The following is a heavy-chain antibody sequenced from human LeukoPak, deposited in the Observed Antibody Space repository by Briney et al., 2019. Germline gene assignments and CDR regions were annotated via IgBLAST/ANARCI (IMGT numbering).Heavy chain of an antibody. CDR3: AKDSYRTRIAVAAGPYYFDY. D-gene: IGHD6-19*01. CDR2: ISGSGGST. Sequence: GGSLRLSCAASGFTFSSYAMSWVRQAPGKGLEWVSAISGSGGSTYYADSVKGRFTISRDNSKNTLYLQMNSLRAEDTAVYYCAKDSYRTRIAVAAGPYYFDYWGQGTLVTVSS. J-gene: IGHJ4*02. V-gene: IGHV3-23*01. CDR1: GFTFSSYA.